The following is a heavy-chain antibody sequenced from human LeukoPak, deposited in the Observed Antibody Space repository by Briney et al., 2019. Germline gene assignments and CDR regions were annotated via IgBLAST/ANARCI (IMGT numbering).Heavy chain of an antibody. CDR3: ARDFSGWYFFDY. D-gene: IGHD6-19*01. J-gene: IGHJ4*02. Sequence: GGSLRLSCAASGFTLSNYTMNWVRQAPGKGLEWVSSITSSSSYIYYADSVKGRFTISRDNAKNSLYLQMNSLRAEDTAMYYCARDFSGWYFFDYWGQGTLVTVSS. V-gene: IGHV3-21*01. CDR1: GFTLSNYT. CDR2: ITSSSSYI.